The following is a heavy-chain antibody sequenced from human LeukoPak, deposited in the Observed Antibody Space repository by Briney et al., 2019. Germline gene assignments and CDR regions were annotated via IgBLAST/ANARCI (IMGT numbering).Heavy chain of an antibody. CDR3: ARGSKLLWFGDFDY. Sequence: ASVKVSRKASGYTFTSCGFSWVRQAPGQGLEWMGWINPNSGGTNYAQKFQGRVTMTRDTSISTAYMELSRLRSDDTAVYYCARGSKLLWFGDFDYWGQGTLVTVSS. D-gene: IGHD3-10*01. J-gene: IGHJ4*02. CDR1: GYTFTSCG. CDR2: INPNSGGT. V-gene: IGHV1-2*02.